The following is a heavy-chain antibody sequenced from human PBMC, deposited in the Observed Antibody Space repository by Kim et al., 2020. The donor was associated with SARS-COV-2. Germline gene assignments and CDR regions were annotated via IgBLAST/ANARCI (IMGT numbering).Heavy chain of an antibody. CDR3: AKDDPQYSSSRISYYGTDV. CDR2: ISYDGGNK. D-gene: IGHD6-13*01. Sequence: GGSLRLSCAASGFTFSSYGMHWVRQAPGKGLEWVAVISYDGGNKYYADSVKGRFTISRDNSKNTLYLQMNSLRAEDTAVYYCAKDDPQYSSSRISYYGTDVWGRGTTVTVSS. V-gene: IGHV3-30*18. CDR1: GFTFSSYG. J-gene: IGHJ6*02.